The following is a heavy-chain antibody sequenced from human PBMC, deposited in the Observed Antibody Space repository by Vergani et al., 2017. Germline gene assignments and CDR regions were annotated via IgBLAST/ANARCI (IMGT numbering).Heavy chain of an antibody. CDR2: ISSSSSYI. D-gene: IGHD3-9*01. J-gene: IGHJ5*01. CDR1: GFTFSSYS. V-gene: IGHV3-21*01. CDR3: ARARCIETCYMSNWLDS. Sequence: EVQLVESGGGLVKRGGSLRLSCAASGFTFSSYSMNWVRQAPGKGLEWVSSISSSSSYIHYSDSLKGRFTISIDNAKSSLYLQMNSLRVEDTGVYYCARARCIETCYMSNWLDSWGQGTLVTVSS.